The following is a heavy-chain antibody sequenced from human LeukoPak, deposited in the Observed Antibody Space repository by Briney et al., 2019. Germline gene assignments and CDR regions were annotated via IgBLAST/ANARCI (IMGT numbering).Heavy chain of an antibody. Sequence: GGSLRLSCAASGFTFNSFSMNWVRQAPGKGLEWISYINSRSSSIDYADSVKGRFTISRDNAKNSLYLQMNSLRDEDTAVYYCAREPPTKDYAMDVWGQGTTVIVSS. CDR2: INSRSSSI. CDR3: AREPPTKDYAMDV. D-gene: IGHD1-26*01. J-gene: IGHJ6*02. CDR1: GFTFNSFS. V-gene: IGHV3-48*02.